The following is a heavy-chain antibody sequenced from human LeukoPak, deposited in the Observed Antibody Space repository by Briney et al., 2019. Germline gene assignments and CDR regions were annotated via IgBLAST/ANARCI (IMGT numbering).Heavy chain of an antibody. V-gene: IGHV4-59*08. CDR3: ARLAQYYFDY. CDR1: GGSISSYY. CDR2: IYYRGST. Sequence: SETLSLTCTVSGGSISSYYWSWIRQPPGKGLEWIGYIYYRGSTNYNSSLKSRVTISVDTSKNQFSLKLSSVTAADTAVYYCARLAQYYFDYWGQGTLVTVSS. J-gene: IGHJ4*02.